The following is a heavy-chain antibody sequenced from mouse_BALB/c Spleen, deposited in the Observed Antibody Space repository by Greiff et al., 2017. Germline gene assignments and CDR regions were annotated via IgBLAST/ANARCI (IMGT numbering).Heavy chain of an antibody. V-gene: IGHV1-83*01. Sequence: VQLQQSGPELVKPGASVKMSCKASGYTFTDYVISWVKQRTGQGLEWIGEIYPGSGSTYYNEKFKGKATLTADTSSSTAYMQLSSLTSEDSAVYFCARGDYGEAMDYWGQGTSVTVSS. CDR1: GYTFTDYV. CDR2: IYPGSGST. CDR3: ARGDYGEAMDY. D-gene: IGHD1-1*01. J-gene: IGHJ4*01.